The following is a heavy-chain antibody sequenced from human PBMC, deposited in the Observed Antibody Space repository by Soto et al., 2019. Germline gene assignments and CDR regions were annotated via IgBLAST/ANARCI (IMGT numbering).Heavy chain of an antibody. CDR2: IYTGGGT. D-gene: IGHD6-13*01. V-gene: IGHV3-53*01. CDR1: GFTVSRTY. Sequence: EVQLVESGGGLIQPGGSLRLSCAASGFTVSRTYMSWVRQAPGKGLEWVSVIYTGGGTNYADSVKGRFSISRDTSENTVSLQMTGLRAEDTAVYYCARSQSSGWYSFDSWGQGTLVTVSS. CDR3: ARSQSSGWYSFDS. J-gene: IGHJ4*02.